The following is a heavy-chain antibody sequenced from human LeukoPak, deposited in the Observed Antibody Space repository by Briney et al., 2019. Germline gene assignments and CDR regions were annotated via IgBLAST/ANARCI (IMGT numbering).Heavy chain of an antibody. V-gene: IGHV3-72*01. J-gene: IGHJ4*02. CDR3: ARVNTGNYGEYVY. D-gene: IGHD3-10*01. Sequence: PGGSLRLSCAASGFTFGDHYMDWVRQAPGKGLEWVGRATNKGNSYITEYAASVKGRFTISRDDSTNSLYLQTNDLRTEDTAIYYCARVNTGNYGEYVYWGQGTLVTVSS. CDR2: ATNKGNSYIT. CDR1: GFTFGDHY.